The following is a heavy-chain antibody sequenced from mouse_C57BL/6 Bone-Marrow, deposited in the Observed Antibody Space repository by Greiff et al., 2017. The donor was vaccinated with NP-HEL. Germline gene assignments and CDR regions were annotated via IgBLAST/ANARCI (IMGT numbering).Heavy chain of an antibody. V-gene: IGHV1-15*01. CDR2: IDPETGGT. Sequence: VQLQHSGAELVRPGASVTLSCKASGYTFTDYEMHWVKQTPVHGLEWIGAIDPETGGTAYNQKFKGKAILTADKSSSTAYMELRSLTSEDSAVYYCTRWNGTGPSYYFDYWGQGTTLTVSS. CDR1: GYTFTDYE. D-gene: IGHD4-1*01. CDR3: TRWNGTGPSYYFDY. J-gene: IGHJ2*01.